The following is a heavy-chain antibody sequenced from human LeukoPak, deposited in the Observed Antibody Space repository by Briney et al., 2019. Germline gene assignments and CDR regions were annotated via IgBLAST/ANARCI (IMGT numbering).Heavy chain of an antibody. CDR1: GFTFSNYW. CDR2: INKDGSEK. V-gene: IGHV3-41*02. CDR3: TRHYGSGSYYYNV. D-gene: IGHD3-10*01. Sequence: GGSLRLSCAASGFTFSNYWIHWVRQAPGKGLEWVAQINKDGSEKYYMDSVKGRFTISRDNSKSMLYLQMDGLKAKDTAMYYCTRHYGSGSYYYNVGGQGTLVTVSS. J-gene: IGHJ4*02.